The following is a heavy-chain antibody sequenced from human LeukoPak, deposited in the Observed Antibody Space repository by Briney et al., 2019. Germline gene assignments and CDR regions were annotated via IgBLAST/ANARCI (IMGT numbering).Heavy chain of an antibody. Sequence: GTLSLTCAVCGGSISSSNWWSGVRQPPGKGREGIGEIYHSGSTNYKPSLKRGVTISVDKSNNQSSLKLSSVTAADTAVYYCARDRYGSGSYNDYWRQGTLVTVSS. CDR2: IYHSGST. CDR1: GGSISSSNW. D-gene: IGHD3-10*01. CDR3: ARDRYGSGSYNDY. V-gene: IGHV4-4*02. J-gene: IGHJ4*02.